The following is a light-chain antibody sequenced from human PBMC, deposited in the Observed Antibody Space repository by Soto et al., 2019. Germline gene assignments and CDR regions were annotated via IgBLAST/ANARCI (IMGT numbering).Light chain of an antibody. V-gene: IGKV1-39*01. J-gene: IGKJ4*01. CDR3: QQSYSTPLT. Sequence: DVQMTQSPSSLSASVGDRVTITCRASQTISTYLNWYQQKLGKAPKLLIYAASNLQSGVPSRFSGSGSGTDFTLTISSLQPEDFAIYYCQQSYSTPLTFGGGTKVEIK. CDR1: QTISTY. CDR2: AAS.